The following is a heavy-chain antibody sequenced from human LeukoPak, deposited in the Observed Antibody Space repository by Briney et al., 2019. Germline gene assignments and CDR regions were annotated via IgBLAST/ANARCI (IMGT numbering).Heavy chain of an antibody. CDR2: ISSTASTK. D-gene: IGHD3-22*01. V-gene: IGHV3-11*04. J-gene: IGHJ4*02. Sequence: PGGSLRLSCAASEFTFSDYYMSWIRQAPGKGLAWVSYISSTASTKYYADSVKGRFTISRDNSKNTLYLQMNSLRAEDTAVYYCAKGPQWYDSSGYLDYWGQGTLVTVSS. CDR1: EFTFSDYY. CDR3: AKGPQWYDSSGYLDY.